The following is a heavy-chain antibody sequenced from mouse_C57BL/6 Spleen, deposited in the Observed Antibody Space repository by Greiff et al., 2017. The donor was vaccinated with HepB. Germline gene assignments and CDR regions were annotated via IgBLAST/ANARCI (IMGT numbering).Heavy chain of an antibody. CDR2: IDPSDSET. Sequence: QVQLQQPGAELVRPGSSVKLSCKASGYTFTSYWMHWVKQRPIQGLEWIGNIDPSDSETHYNQKFKDKATLTVDKSSSTAYMQLSSLTSEDSAVYYCARTHDSYYAMDYWGQGTSVTVSS. CDR1: GYTFTSYW. J-gene: IGHJ4*01. V-gene: IGHV1-52*01. CDR3: ARTHDSYYAMDY. D-gene: IGHD2-4*01.